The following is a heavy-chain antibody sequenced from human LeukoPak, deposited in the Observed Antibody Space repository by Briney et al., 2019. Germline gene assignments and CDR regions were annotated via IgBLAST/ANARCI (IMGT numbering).Heavy chain of an antibody. CDR1: GFTFSDYY. CDR3: VRINLVTDCSSTSCPTTVTTFFDY. CDR2: ISSSGSTI. D-gene: IGHD2-2*01. Sequence: GGSLRPSCAASGFTFSDYYMSWIRQAPGKGLEWVSYISSSGSTIYYADSVKGRFTISRDNAKNSLYLQMNSLRAEDTAVYYCVRINLVTDCSSTSCPTTVTTFFDYWGQGTLVTVSS. V-gene: IGHV3-11*01. J-gene: IGHJ4*02.